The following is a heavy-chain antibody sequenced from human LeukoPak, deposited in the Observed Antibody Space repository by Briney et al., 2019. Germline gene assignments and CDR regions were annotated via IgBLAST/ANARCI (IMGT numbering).Heavy chain of an antibody. Sequence: SETLSLTCTVSGGSISSYYWSWIRQPPGKGLEWIGYIYYSGSTYYNPSLKSRVTISVDTSKNQFSLKLSSVTAADTAVYYCARDYTLGAAPEGYYYYGMDVWGQGTTVTVSS. CDR1: GGSISSYY. CDR3: ARDYTLGAAPEGYYYYGMDV. D-gene: IGHD6-13*01. CDR2: IYYSGST. J-gene: IGHJ6*02. V-gene: IGHV4-59*12.